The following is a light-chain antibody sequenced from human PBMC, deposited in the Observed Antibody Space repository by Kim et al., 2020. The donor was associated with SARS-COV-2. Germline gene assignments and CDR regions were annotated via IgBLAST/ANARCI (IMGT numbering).Light chain of an antibody. CDR3: QQYYNYPWT. Sequence: AIRITQSPSSLSASIGDRVTITCRASQGISSYLAWYQQKPGTAPKLLIYAASTLQSGVPSRFSGSGSGTDFTLTIGCLQSEDFATYYCQQYYNYPWTFGQGTKVDIK. J-gene: IGKJ1*01. CDR2: AAS. V-gene: IGKV1-8*01. CDR1: QGISSY.